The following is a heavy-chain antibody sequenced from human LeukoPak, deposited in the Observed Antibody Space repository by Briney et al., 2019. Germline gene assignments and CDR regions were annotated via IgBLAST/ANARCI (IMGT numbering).Heavy chain of an antibody. D-gene: IGHD3-22*01. J-gene: IGHJ3*02. CDR2: ISAYNGNT. V-gene: IGHV1-18*01. Sequence: ASVKVSCKASGYTFTSYGISWVRQAPGQGLEWMGWISAYNGNTNYAQKLQGRVTMTTDTSTSTAYMELRSLRSGDTAVYYCARGTGYYDSSGYYSAFDIWGQGTMVTVSS. CDR1: GYTFTSYG. CDR3: ARGTGYYDSSGYYSAFDI.